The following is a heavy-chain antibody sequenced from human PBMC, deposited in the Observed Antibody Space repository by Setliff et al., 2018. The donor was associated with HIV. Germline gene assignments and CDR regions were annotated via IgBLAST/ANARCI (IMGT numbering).Heavy chain of an antibody. Sequence: ASVKVSCKASGYTFTSYAMHWVRQAPGQRLEWMGWINAGTGNTKYSQNFQGRVTFSRDTSASTAYMELSSLSSEDTAVYYCARGKTWLRFLDYWGQGTLVTVSS. D-gene: IGHD5-12*01. CDR2: INAGTGNT. CDR3: ARGKTWLRFLDY. CDR1: GYTFTSYA. J-gene: IGHJ4*02. V-gene: IGHV1-3*01.